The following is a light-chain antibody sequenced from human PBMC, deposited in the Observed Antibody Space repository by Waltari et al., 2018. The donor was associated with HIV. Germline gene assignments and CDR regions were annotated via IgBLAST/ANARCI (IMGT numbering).Light chain of an antibody. CDR2: RNK. J-gene: IGLJ1*01. V-gene: IGLV1-47*01. Sequence: QSVLTQPPSASGTPGQRVTISCSGSSSNIENNYVYWYQHLPGTAPKLLISRNKQRPSGVPDRFSGSKSGTSASLAISGLRSEDEAGYYCATWDDSLSGYVFGTGTKVTVL. CDR3: ATWDDSLSGYV. CDR1: SSNIENNY.